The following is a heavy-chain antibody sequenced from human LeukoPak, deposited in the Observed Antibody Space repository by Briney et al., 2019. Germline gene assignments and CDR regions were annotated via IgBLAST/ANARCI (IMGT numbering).Heavy chain of an antibody. CDR1: GFTFSSYE. CDR3: AKPSVPYSGSYSGFDY. D-gene: IGHD1-26*01. V-gene: IGHV3-23*01. Sequence: GGSLRLSCAASGFTFSSYEMNWVRQAPGKGLEWVSAISGSGGSTYYADSVKGRFTISRDNSKNTLYLQMNSLRAEDTAVYYCAKPSVPYSGSYSGFDYWGQGTLVTVSS. J-gene: IGHJ4*02. CDR2: ISGSGGST.